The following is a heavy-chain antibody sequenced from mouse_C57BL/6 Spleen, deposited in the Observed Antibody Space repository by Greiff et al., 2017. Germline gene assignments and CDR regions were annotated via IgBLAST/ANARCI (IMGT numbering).Heavy chain of an antibody. D-gene: IGHD2-4*01. V-gene: IGHV1-61*01. CDR2: IYPSDSET. J-gene: IGHJ3*01. CDR1: GYTCTSYW. CDR3: ARKDYDYDVRFAH. Sequence: VQLQQPGAELVRPGSSVKVSCKASGYTCTSYWMDWVKQRPGQGLEWIGNIYPSDSETHYNQKFKDKATLTVDKSSSTAYMQLSSLTSEDSAVYYCARKDYDYDVRFAHCCQGALVTVS.